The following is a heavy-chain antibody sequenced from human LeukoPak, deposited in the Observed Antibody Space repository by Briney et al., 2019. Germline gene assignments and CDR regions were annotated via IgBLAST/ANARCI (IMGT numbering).Heavy chain of an antibody. CDR1: GYSISSGYY. CDR3: ARDRGYSYGKNWFDP. D-gene: IGHD5-18*01. CDR2: IYHSGST. Sequence: SETLSLTCAVSGYSISSGYYCGWIRQPPGKGLEWIGSIYHSGSTYYNPSLKSRVTISVDTSKNQFSLKLSSVTAADTAVYYCARDRGYSYGKNWFDPWGQGTLVTVSS. J-gene: IGHJ5*02. V-gene: IGHV4-38-2*02.